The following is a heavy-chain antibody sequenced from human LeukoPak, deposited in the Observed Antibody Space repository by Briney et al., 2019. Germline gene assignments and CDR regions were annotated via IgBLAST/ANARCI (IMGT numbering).Heavy chain of an antibody. CDR3: ERTSAVVIGVTYYYYGMDV. Sequence: GGSLRLSCAASGFTFSSYEMNWVRQAPGKGLEWVSYISGSGGTIYYADSVKGRFTISRDNAKNSLYLQLNSLRAEDTAVYYCERTSAVVIGVTYYYYGMDVWGPGTTVTVSS. CDR1: GFTFSSYE. CDR2: ISGSGGTI. D-gene: IGHD3-22*01. V-gene: IGHV3-48*03. J-gene: IGHJ6*02.